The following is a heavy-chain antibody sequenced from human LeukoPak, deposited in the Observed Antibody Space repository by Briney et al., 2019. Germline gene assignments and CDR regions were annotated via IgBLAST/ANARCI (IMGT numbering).Heavy chain of an antibody. V-gene: IGHV1-46*01. J-gene: IGHJ4*02. D-gene: IGHD3-22*01. CDR2: INPSGGAT. Sequence: ASVKVSCKASGYTFTSYYMHWVRQAPGQGLEWMGIINPSGGATNYAQKFQGRVTTTRDTSTSTVYMELSSLRSEDTAIYYCARARDYDSSAYPPDYWGQGTLVTVSS. CDR3: ARARDYDSSAYPPDY. CDR1: GYTFTSYY.